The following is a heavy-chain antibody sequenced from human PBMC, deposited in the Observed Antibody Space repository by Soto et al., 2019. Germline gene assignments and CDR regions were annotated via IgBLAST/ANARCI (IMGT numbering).Heavy chain of an antibody. V-gene: IGHV3-21*01. Sequence: GGSLRLSCAASGFTFNSCPMSWVRQAPGKGLEWVSSISGSGRYIYYADAVKGRFTTSRDSAKNSVFLQMSSLTAEDTAVFYCARGEFSDWYYFDPWGLGTLVTVSS. D-gene: IGHD3-9*01. J-gene: IGHJ4*02. CDR3: ARGEFSDWYYFDP. CDR2: ISGSGRYI. CDR1: GFTFNSCP.